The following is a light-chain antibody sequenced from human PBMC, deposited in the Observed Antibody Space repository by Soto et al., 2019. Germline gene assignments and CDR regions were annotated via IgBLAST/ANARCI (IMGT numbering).Light chain of an antibody. J-gene: IGLJ1*01. CDR1: SSDVGGYNY. Sequence: QSALTQPPSASGSPGQSVTMSCTGTSSDVGGYNYDSWYQQHPGKAPKLMIYEVSKRPSGVPDRFSGSKSGNTASLTFSGLQAEDEADYYCSSYAGSLYVFGTGTKHTVL. V-gene: IGLV2-8*01. CDR2: EVS. CDR3: SSYAGSLYV.